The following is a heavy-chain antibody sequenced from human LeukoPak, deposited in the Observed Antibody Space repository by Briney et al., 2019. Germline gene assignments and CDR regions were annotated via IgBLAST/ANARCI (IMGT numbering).Heavy chain of an antibody. CDR1: GFTFSSYG. Sequence: GGSLRLSCAASGFTFSSYGMHWVRQAPGKGLEWVAVIWYDGSNKYYADSVKGRFTISRDNSKNTLYLQMNSLRAEDTAVYYCARNAPDDFWSGYYTLYYYYGMDVWGQGTTVTVSS. CDR2: IWYDGSNK. J-gene: IGHJ6*02. V-gene: IGHV3-30*19. D-gene: IGHD3-3*01. CDR3: ARNAPDDFWSGYYTLYYYYGMDV.